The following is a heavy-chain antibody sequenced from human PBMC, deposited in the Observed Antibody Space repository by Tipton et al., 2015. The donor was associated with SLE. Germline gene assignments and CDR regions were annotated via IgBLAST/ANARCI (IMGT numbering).Heavy chain of an antibody. V-gene: IGHV3-30*04. J-gene: IGHJ3*02. Sequence: SLRLSCAASGFTFSSYSMHWVRQAPGKGLEWVAVISYDGSNKYYADSVKGRFTISRDNSKNTLYLQMNSLRAEDTAVYYCARDGRRDGFDIWGQGTMVSVSS. CDR2: ISYDGSNK. CDR3: ARDGRRDGFDI. CDR1: GFTFSSYS. D-gene: IGHD1-14*01.